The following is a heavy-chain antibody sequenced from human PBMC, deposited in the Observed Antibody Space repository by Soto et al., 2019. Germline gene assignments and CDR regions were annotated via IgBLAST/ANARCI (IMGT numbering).Heavy chain of an antibody. Sequence: QVQLQESGPGLVKPSGTLSLTCAVSGGSISTSNWWSWVRQPPGKGLEWFGEVYRTGSTTYNPSLESRPTISADKCKNQFSLKLPSVTAADTAVYYCARARATIAAAAIFDCWGQGTLVTVSS. V-gene: IGHV4-4*02. CDR2: VYRTGST. CDR3: ARARATIAAAAIFDC. CDR1: GGSISTSNW. J-gene: IGHJ4*02. D-gene: IGHD6-13*01.